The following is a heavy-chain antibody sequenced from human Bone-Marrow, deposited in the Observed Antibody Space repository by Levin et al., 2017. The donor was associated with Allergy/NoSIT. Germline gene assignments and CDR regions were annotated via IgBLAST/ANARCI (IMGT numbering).Heavy chain of an antibody. V-gene: IGHV3-15*01. CDR3: TTVRRITIFGVVIIPSNYFDY. CDR1: GFPFTSAW. Sequence: GGSLRLSCAASGFPFTSAWMSWVRQAPGKGLEWVGRIKSKTDGETRDYAAPVKGRFTISRDDSKNTLYLQMNSLKTEDTAVYYCTTVRRITIFGVVIIPSNYFDYWGQRTLVTVSA. CDR2: IKSKTDGETR. J-gene: IGHJ4*02. D-gene: IGHD3-3*01.